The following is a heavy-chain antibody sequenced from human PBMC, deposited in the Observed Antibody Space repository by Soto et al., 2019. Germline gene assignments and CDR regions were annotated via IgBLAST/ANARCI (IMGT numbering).Heavy chain of an antibody. V-gene: IGHV1-69*13. D-gene: IGHD2-15*01. CDR1: GGTFSSYA. CDR3: ARYWRDYSMGAGSWFDP. CDR2: IIPIFGTA. Sequence: SVKVSCKASGGTFSSYAISWVRQAPGQGLEWMGGIIPIFGTANYAQKFQGRVTITADESTSTAYMELSSLRSEDTAVYYCARYWRDYSMGAGSWFDPWGQGTLVTVSS. J-gene: IGHJ5*02.